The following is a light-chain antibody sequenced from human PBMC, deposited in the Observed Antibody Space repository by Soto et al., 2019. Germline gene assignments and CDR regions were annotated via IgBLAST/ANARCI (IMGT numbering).Light chain of an antibody. Sequence: QSVLTQPRSVSGSPGQSVTISCTGTSSDIGFYNYVSWYQHHPNKAPKLIIYGVTQRPSGVPDRFSGSKSGNTASLTISGLQAEDEADYYCCSFIGGYPNFVFGTETKLTVL. V-gene: IGLV2-11*01. CDR3: CSFIGGYPNFV. J-gene: IGLJ1*01. CDR2: GVT. CDR1: SSDIGFYNY.